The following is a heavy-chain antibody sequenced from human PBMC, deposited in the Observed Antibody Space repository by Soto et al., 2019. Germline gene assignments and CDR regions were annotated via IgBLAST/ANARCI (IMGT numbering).Heavy chain of an antibody. J-gene: IGHJ5*02. V-gene: IGHV4-30-4*01. Sequence: NPSETLSLTCTVSGGSISSGDYYWSWIRQPPGKGLEWIGYIYYSGSTYYNPSLKSRVTISVDTSKNQFSLKLSSATAADTAVYYCARATDVDTAMVTGFDPWGQGTLVTVSS. D-gene: IGHD5-18*01. CDR3: ARATDVDTAMVTGFDP. CDR1: GGSISSGDYY. CDR2: IYYSGST.